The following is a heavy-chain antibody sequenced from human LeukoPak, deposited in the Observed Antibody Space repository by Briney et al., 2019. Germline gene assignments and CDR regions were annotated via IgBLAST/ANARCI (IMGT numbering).Heavy chain of an antibody. CDR3: ARGRRSSSFDY. J-gene: IGHJ4*02. Sequence: SETLSLTCNVSGDSISSDYWSWIRQPPGKGLEWIGYIYYSGSTNYNPSLKSRVTISVDTSKNQFSLKLSSVTAADTAVYYCARGRRSSSFDYWGQGTLVTVSS. V-gene: IGHV4-59*01. CDR1: GDSISSDY. D-gene: IGHD3-10*01. CDR2: IYYSGST.